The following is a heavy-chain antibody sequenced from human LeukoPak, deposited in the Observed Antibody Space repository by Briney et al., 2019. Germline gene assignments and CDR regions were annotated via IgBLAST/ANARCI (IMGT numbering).Heavy chain of an antibody. D-gene: IGHD2-15*01. CDR3: MKDRRRDCSGGSCFRSGFDY. J-gene: IGHJ4*02. CDR1: GFTFSSYA. Sequence: GGSLRLSCSASGFTFSSYAMHWVRQAPGKGLEYVSAISSNGGSTYYADSVKGRFTISRDNSKNTLYLQMSSLRAEDTAVYYCMKDRRRDCSGGSCFRSGFDYWGQGTLVTVSS. CDR2: ISSNGGST. V-gene: IGHV3-64D*06.